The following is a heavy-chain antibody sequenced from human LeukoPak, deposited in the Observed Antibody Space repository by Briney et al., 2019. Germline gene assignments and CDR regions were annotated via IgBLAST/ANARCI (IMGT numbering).Heavy chain of an antibody. CDR2: ISYDGSNK. V-gene: IGHV3-30*06. CDR3: ARDGAAWELLSLDY. Sequence: GGSLRLSCVVSGLTFSTYGMHWVRQAPGKGLEWVAVISYDGSNKYYADSVKGRFTISRDNSKNTLYLQMNSLRAEDTAVYYCARDGAAWELLSLDYWGQGTLVTVSS. CDR1: GLTFSTYG. D-gene: IGHD1-26*01. J-gene: IGHJ4*02.